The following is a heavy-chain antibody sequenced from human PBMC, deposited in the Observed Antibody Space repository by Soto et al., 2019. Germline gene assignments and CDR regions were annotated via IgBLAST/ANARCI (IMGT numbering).Heavy chain of an antibody. CDR1: GFIFGNYA. V-gene: IGHV3-23*01. D-gene: IGHD2-15*01. CDR3: ATHGGIGDY. J-gene: IGHJ4*02. CDR2: ISGSGGST. Sequence: EVQLLESGGDLVQPGGSLRLSCAASGFIFGNYAMNWVRQAPGKGLEWVSGISGSGGSTYYADSVKGRFTISRDNSKNTLYLQMNSLRAEDTAVYYCATHGGIGDYWGQGTLVTVSS.